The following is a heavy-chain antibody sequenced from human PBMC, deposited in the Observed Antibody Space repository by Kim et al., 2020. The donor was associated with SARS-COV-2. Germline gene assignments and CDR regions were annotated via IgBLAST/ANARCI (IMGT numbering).Heavy chain of an antibody. J-gene: IGHJ6*02. V-gene: IGHV6-1*01. CDR2: TYYRSKWYN. CDR3: ARVSNHPGDIVVVPAAKTDV. CDR1: GDSVSSNSAA. Sequence: SQTLSLTCAISGDSVSSNSAAWNWIRQSPSRGLEWLGRTYYRSKWYNDYAVSVKSRITINPDTSKNQFSLQLNSVTPEDTAVYYCARVSNHPGDIVVVPAAKTDVWGQGTTVTVSS. D-gene: IGHD2-2*01.